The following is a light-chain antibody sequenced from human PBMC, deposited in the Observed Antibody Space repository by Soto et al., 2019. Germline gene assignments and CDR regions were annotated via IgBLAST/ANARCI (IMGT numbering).Light chain of an antibody. Sequence: EIVLTQSPGTLSLSPGERATLSCRASQSAFSTYLAWYQQKPGQAPRLLIYGASSRATGIPDRFSGSGSGTAFTLTISRLEPEDFAVYYCQQYGNSPWTLGQGTKVEIK. V-gene: IGKV3-20*01. J-gene: IGKJ1*01. CDR2: GAS. CDR1: QSAFSTY. CDR3: QQYGNSPWT.